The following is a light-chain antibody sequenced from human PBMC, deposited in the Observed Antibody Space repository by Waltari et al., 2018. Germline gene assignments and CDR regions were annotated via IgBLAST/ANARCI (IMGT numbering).Light chain of an antibody. CDR3: QQSYTSPYT. Sequence: DIQMTQSPSSLSASVRDRVTITCRASQSISNSLIWYQQKPGKAPKVLIFGASSLQSGVPSRFSGSGSGTDFTLTINSLQPEDFATYSCQQSYTSPYTFGQGTKLEI. CDR2: GAS. CDR1: QSISNS. V-gene: IGKV1-39*01. J-gene: IGKJ2*01.